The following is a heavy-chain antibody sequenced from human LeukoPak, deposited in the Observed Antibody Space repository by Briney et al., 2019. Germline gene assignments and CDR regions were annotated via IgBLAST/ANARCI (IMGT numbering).Heavy chain of an antibody. V-gene: IGHV4-39*01. CDR2: TFHSGST. J-gene: IGHJ4*02. D-gene: IGHD5-24*01. Sequence: SETLSLTCTVSGGSISSNSYYWGWIRQPPGKGLEWIGSTFHSGSTYYNPSLKSRVTISVDTSKNQFSLRLSSVTAEDTAGYFCAGEARGTYTINYGGQGTLSPSPQ. CDR1: GGSISSNSYY. CDR3: AGEARGTYTINY.